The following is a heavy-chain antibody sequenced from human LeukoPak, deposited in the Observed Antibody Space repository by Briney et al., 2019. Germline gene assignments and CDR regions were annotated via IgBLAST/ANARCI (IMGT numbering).Heavy chain of an antibody. J-gene: IGHJ5*02. Sequence: ASVKVSCKVSGYTLTELSMHWVRQAPGKGLEWMGGFDPEDGETIYAQKFQGRVTMTEDTSTDTAYMELSSLRSEDTAVYYCATSPSKYYDGAPRGPWGQGTLVTVSS. CDR2: FDPEDGET. D-gene: IGHD3-22*01. CDR3: ATSPSKYYDGAPRGP. CDR1: GYTLTELS. V-gene: IGHV1-24*01.